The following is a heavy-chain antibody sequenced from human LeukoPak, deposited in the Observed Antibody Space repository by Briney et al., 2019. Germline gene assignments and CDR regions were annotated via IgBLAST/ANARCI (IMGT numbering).Heavy chain of an antibody. CDR2: INHSGST. CDR1: GGSFSGYY. D-gene: IGHD3-22*01. J-gene: IGHJ4*02. CDR3: ARGGRKMGSGYGY. Sequence: SETLSLTCAVYGGSFSGYYWSWIRQPPGKGLEWIGEINHSGSTNYNPSLKSRVTISVDTSKNQFSLKLSSVTAADTAVYYCARGGRKMGSGYGYWGQGTLVTVSS. V-gene: IGHV4-34*01.